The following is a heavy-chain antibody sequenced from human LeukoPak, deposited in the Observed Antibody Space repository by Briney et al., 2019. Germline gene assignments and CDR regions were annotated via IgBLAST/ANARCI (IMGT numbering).Heavy chain of an antibody. J-gene: IGHJ4*02. CDR2: IYDTGSTSGST. CDR3: ARHGVEMAAKYDY. V-gene: IGHV4-4*09. D-gene: IGHD5-24*01. CDR1: AGSISSFY. Sequence: SETLSLTCTVSAGSISSFYWSWIRQPPGKRLEWIGYIYDTGSTSGSTTYNPSLRSRVTISVDTSKNQFSLKLSSVTAADTAVYYCARHGVEMAAKYDYWGQGTLVTVSS.